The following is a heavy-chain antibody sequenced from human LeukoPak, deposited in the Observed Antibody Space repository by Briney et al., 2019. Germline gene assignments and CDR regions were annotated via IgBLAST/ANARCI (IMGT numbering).Heavy chain of an antibody. CDR3: AKDQGGFGESPDDY. J-gene: IGHJ4*02. V-gene: IGHV3-30*02. CDR1: GFTFSDYG. Sequence: GGSLRLSCAASGFTFSDYGMHWVRQAPGKGLEWVAFIRYDGSIKYYADSVKGRFTISRDNSENTLYLQMNSLRAEDTAVYYCAKDQGGFGESPDDYWGQGTLVTVSS. CDR2: IRYDGSIK. D-gene: IGHD3-10*01.